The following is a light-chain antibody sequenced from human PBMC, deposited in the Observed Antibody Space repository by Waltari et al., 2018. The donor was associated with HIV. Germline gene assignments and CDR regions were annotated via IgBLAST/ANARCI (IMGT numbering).Light chain of an antibody. J-gene: IGLJ2*01. Sequence: QSALTQPPSASGSPGQSVTISCTGTSSDVGGYNYVSWYQQHPGKAPKLMIYDVSTRRSGVPDRFSGSKAGNTASLTVSGLQAEDEADYYCSSYAGSNNVVCGGGTTLTVL. CDR2: DVS. V-gene: IGLV2-8*01. CDR3: SSYAGSNNVV. CDR1: SSDVGGYNY.